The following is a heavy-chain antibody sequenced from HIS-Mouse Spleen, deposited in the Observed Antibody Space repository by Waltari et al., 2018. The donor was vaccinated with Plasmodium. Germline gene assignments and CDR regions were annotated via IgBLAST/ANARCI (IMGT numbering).Heavy chain of an antibody. CDR3: ARAAIAWGSPYYFDY. Sequence: NYMSWVRQAPGKGLEWVSVIYSGGSTYYADSVKGRFTISRDNSKNTLYLQMNSLRAEDTAVYYCARAAIAWGSPYYFDYWGQGTLVTVSS. D-gene: IGHD7-27*01. J-gene: IGHJ4*02. CDR1: NY. CDR2: IYSGGST. V-gene: IGHV3-53*01.